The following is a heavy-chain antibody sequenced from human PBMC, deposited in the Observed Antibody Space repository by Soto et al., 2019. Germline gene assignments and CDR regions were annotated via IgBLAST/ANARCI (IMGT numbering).Heavy chain of an antibody. CDR1: GGSFSGYY. V-gene: IGHV4-34*01. J-gene: IGHJ5*02. Sequence: PSETLSLTCAVYGGSFSGYYWSWIRQPPGKGLEWIGEINHSGSTNYNPSLKSRVTISVDTSKNQFSLKLSSVTAADTAVYYCARGKDIVVVVAATQNNNWFDPWGQGTLVTVSS. D-gene: IGHD2-15*01. CDR2: INHSGST. CDR3: ARGKDIVVVVAATQNNNWFDP.